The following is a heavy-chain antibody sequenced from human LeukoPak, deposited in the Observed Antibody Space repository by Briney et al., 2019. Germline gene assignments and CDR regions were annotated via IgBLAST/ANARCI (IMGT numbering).Heavy chain of an antibody. Sequence: PGGSLRLSCAASGFTFSSYSVNWVRQAPGKGLEWVSSISSSSNYIYYADSVKGRFTISRDNAKNSLYLQMNSLRGEDTAVYYCARDPDYVAWGQGTLVIVSS. J-gene: IGHJ5*02. CDR3: ARDPDYVA. CDR1: GFTFSSYS. CDR2: ISSSSNYI. D-gene: IGHD3-16*01. V-gene: IGHV3-21*06.